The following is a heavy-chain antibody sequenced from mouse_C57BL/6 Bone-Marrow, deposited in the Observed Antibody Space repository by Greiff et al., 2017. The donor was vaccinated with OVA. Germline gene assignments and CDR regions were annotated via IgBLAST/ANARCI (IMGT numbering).Heavy chain of an antibody. CDR3: ARIAWDSNCEFAY. J-gene: IGHJ3*01. Sequence: QVTLKVSGPGILQPSQTLSLTCSFSGFSLSTFGMGVGWIRQPSGMGLEWLAHTGWGDDKYYNPAMKSRLTSTKDTSKSPVFLKIANVDSADTATYYCARIAWDSNCEFAYWGQGTLVTVSA. CDR2: TGWGDDK. D-gene: IGHD2-5*01. CDR1: GFSLSTFGMG. V-gene: IGHV8-8*01.